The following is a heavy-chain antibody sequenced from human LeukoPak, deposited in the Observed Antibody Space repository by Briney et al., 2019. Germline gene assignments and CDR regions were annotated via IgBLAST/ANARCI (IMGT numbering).Heavy chain of an antibody. Sequence: GGSLRLSCAASGFTFSSYAMSWVRQAPGKGLEWVSAISGSGGSTYHADSVKGRFTISRDNSKNTLYLQMNSLRAEDTAVYYCAKDGYCSSTSCSFGYGGMDVWGQGTTVTVSS. CDR1: GFTFSSYA. D-gene: IGHD2-2*01. J-gene: IGHJ6*02. CDR3: AKDGYCSSTSCSFGYGGMDV. V-gene: IGHV3-23*01. CDR2: ISGSGGST.